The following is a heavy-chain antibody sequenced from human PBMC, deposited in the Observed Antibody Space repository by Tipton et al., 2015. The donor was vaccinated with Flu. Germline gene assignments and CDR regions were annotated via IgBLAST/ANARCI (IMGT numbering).Heavy chain of an antibody. CDR3: AREGRYSSGFSRIEP. D-gene: IGHD6-19*01. CDR2: IYHSGTT. Sequence: TLSLTCSVSGDSISSGGYSWAWIRQPPGKGLEWNGYIYHSGTTYFSPSLKSRVIISGDRSRNQFSLKRSSVTAADTDVYYCAREGRYSSGFSRIEPRGQGSLVIAS. V-gene: IGHV4-30-2*01. J-gene: IGHJ5*02. CDR1: GDSISSGGYS.